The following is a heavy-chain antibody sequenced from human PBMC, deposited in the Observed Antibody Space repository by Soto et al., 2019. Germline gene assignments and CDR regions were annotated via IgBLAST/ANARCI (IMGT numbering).Heavy chain of an antibody. CDR1: GYTFTSYD. D-gene: IGHD5-12*01. Sequence: ASVTVSCTASGYTFTSYDINWVRQATGQGLEWMGWMNPNSGNTGYAQKFQGRVTMTRNTSISTAYMELSSLRSEDTAVYYCARGGSGYDWPDYWGQGTLVTVSS. J-gene: IGHJ4*02. CDR2: MNPNSGNT. CDR3: ARGGSGYDWPDY. V-gene: IGHV1-8*01.